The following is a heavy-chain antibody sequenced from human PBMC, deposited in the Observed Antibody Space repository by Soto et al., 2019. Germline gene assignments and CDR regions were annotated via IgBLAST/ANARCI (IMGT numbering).Heavy chain of an antibody. CDR1: GFIFENFG. CDR3: ARLSKGYGSDTSCYSGFAP. Sequence: GGSLRLSCAASGFIFENFGMSWVRQAPGKGLEWISSISGSGFKKYYADSVKGRFTISRDNSKSTVYLELNNLRPDDTAVYYCARLSKGYGSDTSCYSGFAPWGRETLVPVSS. D-gene: IGHD2-2*01. CDR2: ISGSGFKK. V-gene: IGHV3-23*01. J-gene: IGHJ5*02.